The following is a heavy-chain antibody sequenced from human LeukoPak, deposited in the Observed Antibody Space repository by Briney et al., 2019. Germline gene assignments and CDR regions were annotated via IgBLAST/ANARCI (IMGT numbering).Heavy chain of an antibody. V-gene: IGHV1-2*02. D-gene: IGHD6-13*01. J-gene: IGHJ3*02. CDR3: ARLSTLAGTRAFDI. CDR2: INPNSGGT. Sequence: GASVKVSCKASGYTFTGYYTHWVRQAPGQGLEWMGWINPNSGGTNYAQKFQGRVTMTRDTSISTAYMELSRLRSDDTAVYYCARLSTLAGTRAFDIWGQGTMVTVSS. CDR1: GYTFTGYY.